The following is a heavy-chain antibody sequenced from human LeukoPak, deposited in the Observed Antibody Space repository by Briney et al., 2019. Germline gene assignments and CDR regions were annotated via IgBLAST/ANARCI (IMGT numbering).Heavy chain of an antibody. CDR1: GGSISSYY. Sequence: SETLFLTCTVSGGSISSYYWSWIRQPPGKGLEWIGYIYYSGSTNYNPSLKSRVTISVDTSKSQFSLNLSSLTAADTAVYYCARGGDSKHLVNWGQGTLVTVSS. CDR3: ARGGDSKHLVN. CDR2: IYYSGST. V-gene: IGHV4-59*01. D-gene: IGHD3-3*02. J-gene: IGHJ4*02.